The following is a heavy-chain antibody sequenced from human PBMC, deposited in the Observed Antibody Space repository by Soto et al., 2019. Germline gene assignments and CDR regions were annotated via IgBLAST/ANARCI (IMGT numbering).Heavy chain of an antibody. V-gene: IGHV1-2*02. J-gene: IGHJ6*02. Sequence: ASVKVSCKASGYSFTDYYMHWVRQAPGQGLEWMGWINPYRGATNYAQKFQGRVTMTRDTSISTAYMDLSRLRSDDTAVYWCAREHVRPRTGAMDVWGQGTTVTVSS. CDR3: AREHVRPRTGAMDV. CDR2: INPYRGAT. CDR1: GYSFTDYY. D-gene: IGHD1-1*01.